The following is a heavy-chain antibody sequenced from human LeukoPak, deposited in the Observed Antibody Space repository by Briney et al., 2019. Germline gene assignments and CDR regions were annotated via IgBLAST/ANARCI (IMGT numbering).Heavy chain of an antibody. J-gene: IGHJ4*02. CDR1: GGSISSYY. Sequence: SETLSLTCTVSGGSISSYYWSWIRQPAGKGLEWIGRIYTSGSTNYNPSLKSRVTMSVDTSKNQFSLKLSSVTAADTAVYYCARSSGALELHRFDYWGQGTLVTVSS. V-gene: IGHV4-4*07. CDR2: IYTSGST. D-gene: IGHD1-7*01. CDR3: ARSSGALELHRFDY.